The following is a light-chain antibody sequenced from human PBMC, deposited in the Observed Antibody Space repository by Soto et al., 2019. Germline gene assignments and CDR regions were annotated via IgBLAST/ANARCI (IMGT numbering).Light chain of an antibody. Sequence: QSVLTQPASLSGSPGQSITISCTGTSSDVGGYNYVSWYQHHSGKAPKVMIYDVSNRPSGVSNRFSGSKSGNTASLTISGLQGEVEADSYSSSYTSSNTQVFGTGTKVTV. J-gene: IGLJ1*01. V-gene: IGLV2-14*03. CDR1: SSDVGGYNY. CDR2: DVS. CDR3: SSYTSSNTQV.